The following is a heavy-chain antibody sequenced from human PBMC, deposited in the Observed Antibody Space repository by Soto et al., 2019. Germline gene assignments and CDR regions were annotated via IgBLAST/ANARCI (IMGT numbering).Heavy chain of an antibody. CDR3: AKEGYCSSTSCYGLGESLDV. D-gene: IGHD2-2*01. CDR2: ISYDGSNK. Sequence: GGSLRLSCAASGFTFSIYGMHWFRQAPGKGLEWVAVISYDGSNKYYADSVKGRFTISRDNSKNTLYLQMNSLRAEDTAVYYCAKEGYCSSTSCYGLGESLDVWGQGTTVTVSS. CDR1: GFTFSIYG. V-gene: IGHV3-30*18. J-gene: IGHJ6*02.